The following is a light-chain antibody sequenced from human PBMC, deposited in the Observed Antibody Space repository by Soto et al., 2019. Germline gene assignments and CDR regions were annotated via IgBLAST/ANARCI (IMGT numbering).Light chain of an antibody. CDR1: QSVSSSY. CDR2: GAS. V-gene: IGKV3-20*01. Sequence: EIVLTQSPGTLSLSPGERATLSCRASQSVSSSYLAWYQQKPGQAPRLLIYGASSRATGIPDRLSGSGSGTDFTITISRLEPEDFAVYYCQQYDSSPVTFGQGTKVEIK. CDR3: QQYDSSPVT. J-gene: IGKJ1*01.